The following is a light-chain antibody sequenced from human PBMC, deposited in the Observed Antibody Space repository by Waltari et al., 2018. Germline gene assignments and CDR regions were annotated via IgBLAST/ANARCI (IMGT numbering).Light chain of an antibody. Sequence: GSSSNIGRDTVNWYQQVPGTAPKLLIYGNDQRPSGVPDRFSGSQSGTSASLAITGLQSEDEADYYCATWDASLNGRVFGGGTKLTVL. CDR1: SSNIGRDT. CDR2: GND. J-gene: IGLJ3*02. V-gene: IGLV1-44*01. CDR3: ATWDASLNGRV.